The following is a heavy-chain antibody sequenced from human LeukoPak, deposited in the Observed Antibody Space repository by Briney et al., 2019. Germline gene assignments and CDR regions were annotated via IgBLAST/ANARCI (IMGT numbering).Heavy chain of an antibody. CDR1: GFTFSSYA. D-gene: IGHD5-12*01. Sequence: GGSLRLSCAASGFTFSSYAMSWVRQAPGKGLEWVSAISGSGGSTYYADSVKGRFTISRDNSKNTLYLQMNSLRAEDTAVYYCARRYSGYDRGFDYWGQGTLVTVSS. CDR3: ARRYSGYDRGFDY. CDR2: ISGSGGST. J-gene: IGHJ4*02. V-gene: IGHV3-23*01.